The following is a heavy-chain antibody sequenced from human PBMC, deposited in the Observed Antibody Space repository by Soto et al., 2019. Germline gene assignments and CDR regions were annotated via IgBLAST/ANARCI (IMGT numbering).Heavy chain of an antibody. CDR3: AKGRPVAGPFDY. CDR2: ISSNSDII. Sequence: EVQLVESGGGLVQPGRSLRLSCAASGFTFDDYAIHWVRQAPGKGLEWVSGISSNSDIIAYADSVKGRFTISRDNAKNSLYLQMNSLRAEDTALYYCAKGRPVAGPFDYWGQGTLVTVSS. J-gene: IGHJ4*02. V-gene: IGHV3-9*01. D-gene: IGHD6-19*01. CDR1: GFTFDDYA.